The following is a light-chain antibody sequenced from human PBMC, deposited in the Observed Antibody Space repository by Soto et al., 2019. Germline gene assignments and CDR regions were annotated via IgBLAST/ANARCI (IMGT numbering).Light chain of an antibody. J-gene: IGKJ4*01. V-gene: IGKV1-39*01. CDR3: QQGFSTPLT. Sequence: DIQMTQSPSSLSASVGDRVTITCRASQSVSLYLNWYQQRPGRAPDLLISTASKLQSGVPSRFSGSGSETHFTLTISDLQREDSGTYYCQQGFSTPLTFGGGAKVEI. CDR1: QSVSLY. CDR2: TAS.